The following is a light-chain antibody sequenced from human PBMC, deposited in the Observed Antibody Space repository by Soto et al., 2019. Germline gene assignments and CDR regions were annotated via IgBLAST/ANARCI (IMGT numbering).Light chain of an antibody. V-gene: IGLV1-44*01. Sequence: QSVLTQPPSASATPGQRVTISCSGSSSNIGSNTVNWYQQFPGTAPKLLIYKSNQRPSGVPDRFSGSKSGTSASLAISGLQSEDEADYYCAVWDDSLNCRVFGGGTKLTVL. J-gene: IGLJ3*02. CDR2: KSN. CDR3: AVWDDSLNCRV. CDR1: SSNIGSNT.